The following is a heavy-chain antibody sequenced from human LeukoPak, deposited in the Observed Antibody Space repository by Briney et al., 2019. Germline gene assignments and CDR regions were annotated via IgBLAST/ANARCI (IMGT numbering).Heavy chain of an antibody. CDR3: ARLPYGSGSYPADY. CDR1: GFTFSSYW. Sequence: PGGSLRLSCAASGFTFSSYWMSWVRQAPGKGLEWVANIKQDGSENYYVDSVKGRFTISRDNAKNSLYLQMNSLRAEDTAVYYCARLPYGSGSYPADYWGQGTLVTVSS. V-gene: IGHV3-7*01. CDR2: IKQDGSEN. D-gene: IGHD3-10*01. J-gene: IGHJ4*02.